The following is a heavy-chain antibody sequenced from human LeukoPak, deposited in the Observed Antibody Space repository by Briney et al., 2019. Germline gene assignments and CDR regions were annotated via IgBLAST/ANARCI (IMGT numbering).Heavy chain of an antibody. CDR1: GFTFSSYS. Sequence: PGGSVRLSCAASGFTFSSYSMNWVRQAPGKGLEWVSSISSSSSYIYYADSVKGRFTISRDNAKNSLYLQMNSLRAEDTAVYYCARGYDYVWGSYLLAPYYFDYWGQGTLVTVSS. V-gene: IGHV3-21*01. J-gene: IGHJ4*02. CDR2: ISSSSSYI. D-gene: IGHD3-16*01. CDR3: ARGYDYVWGSYLLAPYYFDY.